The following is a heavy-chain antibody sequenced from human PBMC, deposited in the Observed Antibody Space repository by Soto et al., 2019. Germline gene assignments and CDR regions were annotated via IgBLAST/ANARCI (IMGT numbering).Heavy chain of an antibody. CDR3: ARHYDLWSGYYYFDY. V-gene: IGHV3-21*01. J-gene: IGHJ4*02. CDR1: GFTFSSYS. D-gene: IGHD3-3*01. Sequence: EVQLVESGGGLVKPGGSLRLSCAASGFTFSSYSMNWVRQAPGKGLEWVSSISSSSSYIYYADSVKGRLTISIDNAMISLYLQMNSLRAEDTAVYYCARHYDLWSGYYYFDYWGQGTLVTVSS. CDR2: ISSSSSYI.